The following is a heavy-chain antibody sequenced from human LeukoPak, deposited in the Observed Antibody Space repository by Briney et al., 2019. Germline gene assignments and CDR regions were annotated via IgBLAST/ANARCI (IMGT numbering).Heavy chain of an antibody. V-gene: IGHV4-61*02. CDR1: GGSISSGSYY. CDR2: IYTSGST. D-gene: IGHD3-22*01. Sequence: SETLSLTCTVSGGSISSGSYYWSWIRQPAGKGLEWIGRIYTSGSTNYNPSLKSRVTISVDTSKNQFSLELSSVTAADTAVYYCARGGDDSSGYYPNWGQGTLVTVSS. CDR3: ARGGDDSSGYYPN. J-gene: IGHJ4*02.